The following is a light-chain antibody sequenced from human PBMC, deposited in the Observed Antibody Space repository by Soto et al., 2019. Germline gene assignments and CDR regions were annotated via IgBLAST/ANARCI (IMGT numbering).Light chain of an antibody. CDR1: QGFSTW. J-gene: IGKJ5*01. CDR2: TAS. V-gene: IGKV1-12*01. Sequence: DIQMTQSPSSVSASVGDRVTITCRASQGFSTWLAWYQQKPGKAPNLLIYTASSLQSGVPSRFSGSGSGTDFPPPITGLQPEDFATYYGKQSAIFPTTFGQGTRLEIK. CDR3: KQSAIFPTT.